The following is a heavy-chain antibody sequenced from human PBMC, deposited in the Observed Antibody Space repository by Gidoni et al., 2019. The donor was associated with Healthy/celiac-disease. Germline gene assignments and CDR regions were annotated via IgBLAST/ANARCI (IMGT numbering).Heavy chain of an antibody. CDR1: GFTFSDYY. V-gene: IGHV3-11*01. CDR3: ARDRIQLWSLYYYYYGMDV. Sequence: QVQLVESGGGLVKPGGSLRLSCAASGFTFSDYYITWIRQAPGKGLEWVSYISSSGSTIYYADSVKGRFTISRDNAKNSLYLQMNSLRAEDTAVYYCARDRIQLWSLYYYYYGMDVWGQGTTVTVSS. J-gene: IGHJ6*02. D-gene: IGHD5-18*01. CDR2: ISSSGSTI.